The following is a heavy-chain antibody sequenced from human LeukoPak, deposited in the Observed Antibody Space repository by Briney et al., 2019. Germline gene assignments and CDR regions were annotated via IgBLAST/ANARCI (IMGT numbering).Heavy chain of an antibody. CDR2: IYYSGST. J-gene: IGHJ3*02. CDR3: TSQSYYSGAGSFGAFDI. V-gene: IGHV4-39*01. D-gene: IGHD3-10*01. Sequence: SETLSLTCTVSGGSISTSSYYWGWIRQPPGKGLEWIGSIYYSGSTYYNPSLKSRVTISVDTSKNEFSLKLSSVTAADTAVYYWTSQSYYSGAGSFGAFDIWGQGTMVTVSS. CDR1: GGSISTSSYY.